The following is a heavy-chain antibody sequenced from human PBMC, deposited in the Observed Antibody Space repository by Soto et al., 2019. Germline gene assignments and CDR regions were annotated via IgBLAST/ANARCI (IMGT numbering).Heavy chain of an antibody. Sequence: ASVKVSCKASGYTFTSYGFSWVRQAPGQGLEWMGWINAYSTYTDYAQNLQGRVTMTTDRSTSTAYMELRSLRSVDTAVYYCARDDSSGPGRFDPWGQGTLVTVSS. V-gene: IGHV1-18*01. D-gene: IGHD3-22*01. CDR3: ARDDSSGPGRFDP. J-gene: IGHJ5*02. CDR2: INAYSTYT. CDR1: GYTFTSYG.